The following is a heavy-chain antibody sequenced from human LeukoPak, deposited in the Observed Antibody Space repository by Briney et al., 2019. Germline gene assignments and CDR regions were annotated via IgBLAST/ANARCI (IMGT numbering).Heavy chain of an antibody. V-gene: IGHV4-34*01. CDR2: INHSGST. J-gene: IGHJ4*02. D-gene: IGHD2/OR15-2a*01. Sequence: SETLSLTCAVYGGSFSGYYWSWIRQPPGKGLEWIGEINHSGSTYYNPSLKSRVTISVDTSKNLFSLKLSSVTAADTAVYYCARSWGSNIGYFDYWGQGTLVTVSA. CDR3: ARSWGSNIGYFDY. CDR1: GGSFSGYY.